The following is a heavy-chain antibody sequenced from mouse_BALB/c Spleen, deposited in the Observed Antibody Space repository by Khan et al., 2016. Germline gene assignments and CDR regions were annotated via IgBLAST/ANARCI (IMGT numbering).Heavy chain of an antibody. CDR3: ARRGNYDYYYFDY. CDR1: GYSITSDYA. V-gene: IGHV3-2*02. D-gene: IGHD2-4*01. CDR2: ISYSGST. Sequence: EVQLQESGPGLVKPSQSLSLTCTVTGYSITSDYAWNWIRQFPGNKLEWMGYISYSGSTSYNPSLKSRISITRDTSKNQFFLQLNSVTTEDTATYYCARRGNYDYYYFDYWGQGTTLTVSS. J-gene: IGHJ2*01.